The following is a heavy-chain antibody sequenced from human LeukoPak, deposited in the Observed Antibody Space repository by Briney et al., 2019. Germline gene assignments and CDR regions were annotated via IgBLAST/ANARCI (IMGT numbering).Heavy chain of an antibody. J-gene: IGHJ6*03. CDR3: ARHIGGGIEDMDV. D-gene: IGHD3-16*02. CDR1: GGSIGTYY. CDR2: IYVTGT. V-gene: IGHV4-59*08. Sequence: SETLSLTCTVSGGSIGTYYWSWVRQSPGTGLEWIGYIYVTGTRYNPYLQSRATISVDRSRNQFFLKMTSVTAADTAVYYCARHIGGGIEDMDVWGRGTKVTVSS.